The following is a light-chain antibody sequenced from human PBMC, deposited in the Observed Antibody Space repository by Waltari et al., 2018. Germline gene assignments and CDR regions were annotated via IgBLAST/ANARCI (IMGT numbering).Light chain of an antibody. CDR1: QSISSY. J-gene: IGKJ2*01. V-gene: IGKV1-39*01. CDR3: QQSYSTPYT. Sequence: DIQMTQPPSSLSASVGDRVTITCRASQSISSYLNWYQQKPGKAPTLLIYAASSLQSGVPSTFSGSRSGTDFTLTISSLQPEDFATYYCQQSYSTPYTFGQGTKLEIK. CDR2: AAS.